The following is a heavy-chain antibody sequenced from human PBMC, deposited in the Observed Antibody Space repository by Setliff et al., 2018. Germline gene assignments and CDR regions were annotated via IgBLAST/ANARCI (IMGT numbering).Heavy chain of an antibody. J-gene: IGHJ1*01. D-gene: IGHD2-15*01. V-gene: IGHV4-38-2*01. CDR2: MFHSGSA. CDR3: ARHEVVAGLEYFQH. CDR1: GSSISSGYY. Sequence: NPSETLSLTCAVSGSSISSGYYWGWIRQPPGKGLEWIGSMFHSGSAYYNPSLKSRVTISIDTSNNQFSLKLTSVTAADTVVYYCARHEVVAGLEYFQHWGQGTLVTVS.